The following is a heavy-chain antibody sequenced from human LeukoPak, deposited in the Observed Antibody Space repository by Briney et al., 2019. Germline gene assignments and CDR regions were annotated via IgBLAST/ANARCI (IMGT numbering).Heavy chain of an antibody. CDR3: ARSDGYGLIGI. CDR1: GGSISSGGYS. J-gene: IGHJ3*02. D-gene: IGHD3-10*01. Sequence: PSQTLSLTCAVSGGSISSGGYSWSWIRQPPGKGLEWIGSIYSSGSTYYNPSLKSRVIILFDTAKNHFSLNLSSVTAADTAVYYCARSDGYGLIGIWGQGTMVTVSS. V-gene: IGHV4-30-2*03. CDR2: IYSSGST.